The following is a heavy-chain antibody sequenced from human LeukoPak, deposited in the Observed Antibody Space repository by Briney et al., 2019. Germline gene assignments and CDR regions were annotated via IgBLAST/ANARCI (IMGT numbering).Heavy chain of an antibody. CDR2: IIPILGIA. V-gene: IGHV1-69*04. D-gene: IGHD2/OR15-2a*01. J-gene: IGHJ6*03. CDR1: GGTFSSYA. CDR3: ASSPSIYYYYMDV. Sequence: GASVKVSCKASGGTFSSYAISWVRQAPGQGLEWMGRIIPILGIANYAQKFQGRVTITRNTSISTAYMELSSLRSEDTAVYYCASSPSIYYYYMDVWGKGTTVTVSS.